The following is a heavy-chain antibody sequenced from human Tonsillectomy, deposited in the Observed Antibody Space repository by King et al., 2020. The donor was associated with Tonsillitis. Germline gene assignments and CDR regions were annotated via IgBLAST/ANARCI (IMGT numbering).Heavy chain of an antibody. CDR2: ISTSGNIK. Sequence: EVQLVESGGGLEQPGGSLRLSCAASGFSFSSYEMSWVRQAPGKGLEWVSYISTSGNIKFYADSVKGRFTISRDNAKNSLYLQMNSLRAEDTAFYYCARKCITDYMDVWGKGTTVTVS. CDR1: GFSFSSYE. CDR3: ARKCITDYMDV. D-gene: IGHD3-3*01. V-gene: IGHV3-48*03. J-gene: IGHJ6*03.